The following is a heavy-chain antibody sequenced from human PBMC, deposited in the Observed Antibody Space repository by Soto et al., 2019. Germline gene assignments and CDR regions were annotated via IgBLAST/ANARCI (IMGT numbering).Heavy chain of an antibody. Sequence: SATLSLTCTVSGGSISSYYWSWIRQPPGKGLEWIGYIYYSGSTNYNPSLKSRVTISVDTSKNQFSLKLSSVTAADTAVYYCARDSPSGSYSDHYYYYGMDVWGQGTTVTVSS. J-gene: IGHJ6*02. D-gene: IGHD1-26*01. CDR1: GGSISSYY. CDR2: IYYSGST. V-gene: IGHV4-59*01. CDR3: ARDSPSGSYSDHYYYYGMDV.